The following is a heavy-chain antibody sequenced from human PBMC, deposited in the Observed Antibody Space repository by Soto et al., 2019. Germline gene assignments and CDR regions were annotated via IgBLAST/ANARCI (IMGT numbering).Heavy chain of an antibody. D-gene: IGHD3-3*01. CDR2: ISAYNGNT. CDR3: ARVQVWSLFSDYYFDY. J-gene: IGHJ4*02. V-gene: IGHV1-18*01. Sequence: PGQGLEWMGWISAYNGNTNYAQQLQGRVTMTTDTSTSTAYMELRSLRSDDTAVYYCARVQVWSLFSDYYFDYWGQGTLVTVSS.